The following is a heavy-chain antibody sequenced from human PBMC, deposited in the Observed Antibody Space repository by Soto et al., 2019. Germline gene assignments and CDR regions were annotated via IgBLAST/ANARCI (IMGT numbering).Heavy chain of an antibody. J-gene: IGHJ3*02. CDR1: GYSFTSYW. CDR3: ARRQWPSLDAFDI. V-gene: IGHV5-10-1*01. Sequence: EVQLVQSGAEVKKPGESLRISCKGSGYSFTSYWISWLRQMPGKGLEWMGRIDPSDSYTNYSPSFQGHVTISADKSISTAYLQWSSRKASDTAMYYCARRQWPSLDAFDIWGQGTMVTVSS. CDR2: IDPSDSYT. D-gene: IGHD6-19*01.